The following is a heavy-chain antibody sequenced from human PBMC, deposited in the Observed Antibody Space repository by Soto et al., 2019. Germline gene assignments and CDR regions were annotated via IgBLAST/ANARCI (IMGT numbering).Heavy chain of an antibody. V-gene: IGHV1-45*02. Sequence: QMQLVQSGAEVKKTGSSVKVSCKASGYTFPQHYLHWVRQAPGQALEWMGWITPFNGDVNYAQKFQESVTITRDRSLNTADMEMSSLKSEDTAMYYWATGGAGPAPFTWELPDHWGQGTLVTVSS. D-gene: IGHD1-26*01. J-gene: IGHJ4*02. CDR3: ATGGAGPAPFTWELPDH. CDR1: GYTFPQHY. CDR2: ITPFNGDV.